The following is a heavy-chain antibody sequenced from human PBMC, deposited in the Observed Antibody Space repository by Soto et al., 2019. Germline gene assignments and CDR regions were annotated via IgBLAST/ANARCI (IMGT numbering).Heavy chain of an antibody. J-gene: IGHJ5*02. CDR2: ISGIGGST. Sequence: GGSLRLSCAASGFTFRSYAMSWVRQAPGKGLEWVSAISGIGGSTYYADSVKGRFTISRDNSKNTLYLQMNSLRAEDTAVYYCAGSGLRSSTISWFDPWGQGTLVIVSS. D-gene: IGHD2-2*01. V-gene: IGHV3-23*01. CDR3: AGSGLRSSTISWFDP. CDR1: GFTFRSYA.